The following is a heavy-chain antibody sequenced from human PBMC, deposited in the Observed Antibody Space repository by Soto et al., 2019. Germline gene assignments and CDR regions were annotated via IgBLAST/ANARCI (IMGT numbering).Heavy chain of an antibody. CDR3: ARETLYYYDSSGWDGMDV. CDR1: GYTFTSYA. V-gene: IGHV1-3*05. D-gene: IGHD3-22*01. Sequence: QVQLVQSGAEEKKPGASVKVSCKASGYTFTSYAMHWVRQAPGQRLEWMGWINAGNGNTKYSQKFQGRVTITRDTSASTAYMELSSLRSEDTAVYYCARETLYYYDSSGWDGMDVWGQGTTVTVSS. J-gene: IGHJ6*02. CDR2: INAGNGNT.